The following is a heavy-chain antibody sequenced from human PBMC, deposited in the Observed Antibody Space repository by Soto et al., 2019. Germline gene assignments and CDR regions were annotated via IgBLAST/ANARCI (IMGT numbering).Heavy chain of an antibody. CDR3: ARGEVDSSGWYEIGYFDY. Sequence: GGSLRLSCAASGFTFSDYYMSWIRQAPGKGLEWVSYISSSGSTIYYADSVKGRFTISRDNAKNSLYLQMNSLRAEDTAVYYCARGEVDSSGWYEIGYFDYWGQGTLVTVSS. V-gene: IGHV3-11*01. CDR2: ISSSGSTI. D-gene: IGHD6-19*01. CDR1: GFTFSDYY. J-gene: IGHJ4*02.